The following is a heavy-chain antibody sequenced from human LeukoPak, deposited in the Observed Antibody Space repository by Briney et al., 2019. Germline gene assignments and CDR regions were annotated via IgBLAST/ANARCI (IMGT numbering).Heavy chain of an antibody. J-gene: IGHJ4*02. Sequence: GGSLRLSCAASGFTFSSYAMSWVRQAPGKGLEWVSAISGSGGSTYYADSVKGRFTISRDNSKNTLYLQMNSLRAEDTAVYYCAKDICSSTSCRGDYWGQGTLVTVSS. CDR3: AKDICSSTSCRGDY. D-gene: IGHD2-2*01. V-gene: IGHV3-23*01. CDR2: ISGSGGST. CDR1: GFTFSSYA.